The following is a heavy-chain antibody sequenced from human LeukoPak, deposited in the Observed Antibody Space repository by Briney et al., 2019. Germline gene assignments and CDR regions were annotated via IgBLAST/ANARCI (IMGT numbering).Heavy chain of an antibody. CDR3: IVFGDSNH. Sequence: GGSLRLSCAASGFTFTSYSMNWVRQAPGKGLEWVSAIHTSGDTCYADSVKGRFTISRDTSKNTLYLQINSLRVEDTAVYYCIVFGDSNHWGQGTLVTVSS. CDR2: IHTSGDT. D-gene: IGHD4-17*01. CDR1: GFTFTSYS. V-gene: IGHV3-23*01. J-gene: IGHJ5*02.